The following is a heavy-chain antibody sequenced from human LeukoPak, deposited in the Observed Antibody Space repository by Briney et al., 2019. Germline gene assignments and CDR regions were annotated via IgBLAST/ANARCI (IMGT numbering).Heavy chain of an antibody. CDR2: IRYDGSNK. J-gene: IGHJ4*02. CDR3: AKASAIDY. Sequence: GGSLRLSCAASGFTFSGYDMHWVRQAPGKGLEWVAFIRYDGSNKYYTDSVKGRFTISRDNSKNTLYLQMNSLRPEDTAVYYCAKASAIDYWGQGTLVTVPS. V-gene: IGHV3-30*02. CDR1: GFTFSGYD.